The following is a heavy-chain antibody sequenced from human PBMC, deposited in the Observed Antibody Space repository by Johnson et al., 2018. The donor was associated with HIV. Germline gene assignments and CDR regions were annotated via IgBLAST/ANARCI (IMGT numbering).Heavy chain of an antibody. J-gene: IGHJ3*02. D-gene: IGHD3-22*01. Sequence: QVQLVESGGGVMQPGKSLRLSCEASGFTFRSYAMHWVRQAPGKGLEWVAVITYDGRNKYYTDSVKGRFTISRDNSKNTLYLQMNSLRAEDTAVYYCARDVYYYDSSGYSYAFDIWGQGTMVTVSS. CDR2: ITYDGRNK. V-gene: IGHV3-30*04. CDR1: GFTFRSYA. CDR3: ARDVYYYDSSGYSYAFDI.